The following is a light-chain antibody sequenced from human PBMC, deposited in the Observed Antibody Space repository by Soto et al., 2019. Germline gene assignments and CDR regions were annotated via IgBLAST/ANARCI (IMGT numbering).Light chain of an antibody. CDR3: QQRINSIT. J-gene: IGKJ5*01. Sequence: DIVLTQSPGAVSLSPGVRATLSCRASQSVSSYLAWYQQKPGQAPRLLIYDASNRATGVPARFSGSGSGTDFTLTISSLEPEDFAVYYCQQRINSITFGQGTRLEIK. CDR2: DAS. CDR1: QSVSSY. V-gene: IGKV3-11*01.